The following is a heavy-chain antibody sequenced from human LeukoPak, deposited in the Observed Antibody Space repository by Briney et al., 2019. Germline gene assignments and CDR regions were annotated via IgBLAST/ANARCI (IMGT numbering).Heavy chain of an antibody. Sequence: SGGSLRLSCAASGFTVSSNYMSWVREAPGKGLEWGSVIYSGGSTYYADSVKGRFTISRDNSKNTLYLQMNSLRAEDTAVYYCARDRWTYYYYYMDVWGKGTTVTVSS. CDR2: IYSGGST. CDR1: GFTVSSNY. J-gene: IGHJ6*03. V-gene: IGHV3-53*01. CDR3: ARDRWTYYYYYMDV. D-gene: IGHD3/OR15-3a*01.